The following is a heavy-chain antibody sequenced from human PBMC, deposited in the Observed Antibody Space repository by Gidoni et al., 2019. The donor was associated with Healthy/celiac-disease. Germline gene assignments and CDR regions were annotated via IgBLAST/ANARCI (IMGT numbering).Heavy chain of an antibody. CDR3: ARDLLLWLPVDTGSPWYFDL. CDR2: ISYSGST. D-gene: IGHD5-18*01. J-gene: IGHJ2*01. V-gene: IGHV4-39*07. CDR1: GGFISSSSYY. Sequence: QLQLQESGPGLVKPSETLSLTCTVSGGFISSSSYYWGWIRQPPGKGLEWIGSISYSGSTYYNPSLKRRVTISVDTCKNQFSLKLSSVTAADTAVYYCARDLLLWLPVDTGSPWYFDLWGRGTLVTVSS.